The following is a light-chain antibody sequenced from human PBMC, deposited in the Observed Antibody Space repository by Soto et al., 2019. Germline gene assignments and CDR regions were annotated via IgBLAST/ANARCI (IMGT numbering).Light chain of an antibody. Sequence: EIVMTQSPVTLSASPGERVTLSCRASQSVNINLAWYQQRPGQAPRVLIYGASNRASGIPDRFSGSGSGTDVTLTISSLGPDYFALYYYQQYKDWLLRTFGGGTRVESK. V-gene: IGKV3D-15*01. CDR3: QQYKDWLLRT. J-gene: IGKJ4*01. CDR1: QSVNIN. CDR2: GAS.